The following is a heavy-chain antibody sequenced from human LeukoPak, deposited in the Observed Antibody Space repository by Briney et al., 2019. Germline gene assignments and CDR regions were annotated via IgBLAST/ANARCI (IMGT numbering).Heavy chain of an antibody. D-gene: IGHD3-22*01. CDR1: GYTFTGYY. V-gene: IGHV1-2*02. Sequence: GASVKVSCKASGYTFTGYYMHWVRQAPGQGLEWMGWINPNSGGTNYAQKFQGRVTMTRDTSISTAYMELSRLRSDDTAVYYCARLDYDSSGYRLSHPDYWGQGTLVTVSS. CDR2: INPNSGGT. CDR3: ARLDYDSSGYRLSHPDY. J-gene: IGHJ4*02.